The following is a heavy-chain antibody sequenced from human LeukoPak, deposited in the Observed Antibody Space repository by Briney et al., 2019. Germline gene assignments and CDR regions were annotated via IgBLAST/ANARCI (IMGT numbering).Heavy chain of an antibody. CDR3: ARDEERITMARGVINPNYYYYYAMDV. CDR1: GFTFSSYA. Sequence: GGSLRLSCAASGFTFSSYAMSWIRQAPGKGLEWVAVISYDGTNKCYADSVKGRFTISRDNSKNTLYLQMNSLRAEDTAVYYCARDEERITMARGVINPNYYYYYAMDVWGQGTTVTVSS. V-gene: IGHV3-30-3*01. D-gene: IGHD3-10*01. J-gene: IGHJ6*02. CDR2: ISYDGTNK.